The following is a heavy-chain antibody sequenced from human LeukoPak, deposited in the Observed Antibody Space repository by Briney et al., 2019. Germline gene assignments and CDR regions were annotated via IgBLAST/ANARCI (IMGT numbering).Heavy chain of an antibody. Sequence: SENLSLTCTVSGGSISSYYWSWIRQPPGKGLEWIGYIYYSGSTNYNPSLKSRVTISVDTSKNQFSLKLSSVTAADTAVYYCARQKQGDAFDIWGQGTMVTVSS. CDR2: IYYSGST. J-gene: IGHJ3*02. D-gene: IGHD1/OR15-1a*01. V-gene: IGHV4-59*08. CDR1: GGSISSYY. CDR3: ARQKQGDAFDI.